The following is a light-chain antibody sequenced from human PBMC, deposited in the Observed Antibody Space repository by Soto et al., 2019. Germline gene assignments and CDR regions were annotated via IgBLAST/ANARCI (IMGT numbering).Light chain of an antibody. CDR1: QSISSW. Sequence: DIQMTQSPSTLSASVGDRVTITCRASQSISSWLAWYQQKPGKAPKLLIYDASSLESGVPSRFSGSGSGTEFTLTISSLQPDDFATYYCQQYNSYSGGTVGQGTKVDSK. J-gene: IGKJ1*01. CDR2: DAS. CDR3: QQYNSYSGGT. V-gene: IGKV1-5*01.